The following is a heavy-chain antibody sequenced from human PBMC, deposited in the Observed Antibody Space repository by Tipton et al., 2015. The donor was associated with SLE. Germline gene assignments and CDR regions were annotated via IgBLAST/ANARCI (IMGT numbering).Heavy chain of an antibody. CDR2: ISSSSSTI. V-gene: IGHV3-48*01. CDR3: AREGSRAVTVRSYFDL. J-gene: IGHJ2*01. Sequence: LRLSCAASGFTFSSYSMNWVRQAPGKGLEWVSYISSSSSTIYYADSVKGRFTISRDNAKNSLYLQMNSLRAEDTAVYYCAREGSRAVTVRSYFDLWGRGTLVTVSS. CDR1: GFTFSSYS. D-gene: IGHD2-21*02.